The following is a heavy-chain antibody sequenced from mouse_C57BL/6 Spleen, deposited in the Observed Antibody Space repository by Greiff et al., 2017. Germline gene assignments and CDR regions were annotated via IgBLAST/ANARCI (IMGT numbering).Heavy chain of an antibody. Sequence: EVQLQQSGGGLVQPGGSMKLSCAASGFTFSDAWMDWVRQSPEKGLEWVAEIRNKANNHATYYAESVKGRFTISRDDSKSSVYLQMNSLRAEDTGIYYCTRGNKDYFDYWGQGTTLTVSS. CDR3: TRGNKDYFDY. CDR2: IRNKANNHAT. V-gene: IGHV6-6*01. D-gene: IGHD2-1*01. J-gene: IGHJ2*01. CDR1: GFTFSDAW.